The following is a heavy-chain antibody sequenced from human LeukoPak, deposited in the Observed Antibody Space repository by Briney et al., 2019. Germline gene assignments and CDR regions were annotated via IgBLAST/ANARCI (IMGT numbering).Heavy chain of an antibody. CDR1: GFTFSGSA. V-gene: IGHV3-64D*06. D-gene: IGHD5-12*01. Sequence: GGSLRLSCAASGFTFSGSAMHWVRQAPGKGLEYVSAISSNGGSTYYADSVKGRFTISRDNSKNTLYLQMSSLRAEDTAVYYCVNTREYSGYLYDRWGQGTLVTVSS. J-gene: IGHJ4*02. CDR3: VNTREYSGYLYDR. CDR2: ISSNGGST.